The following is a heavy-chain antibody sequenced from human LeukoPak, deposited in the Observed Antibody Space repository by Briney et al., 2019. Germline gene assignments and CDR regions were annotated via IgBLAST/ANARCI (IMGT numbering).Heavy chain of an antibody. CDR2: INQSGST. CDR1: GGSFSGYY. V-gene: IGHV4-34*01. J-gene: IGHJ4*02. D-gene: IGHD4-17*01. Sequence: SETLSLTCAVYGGSFSGYYWSWIRQPPGKGLEWIGEINQSGSTNYNPSLKSRVTISVDTSKNQFSLKLSSVTAADTAVYYCARGLAVTTGGYFDYWGQGTLVTVSS. CDR3: ARGLAVTTGGYFDY.